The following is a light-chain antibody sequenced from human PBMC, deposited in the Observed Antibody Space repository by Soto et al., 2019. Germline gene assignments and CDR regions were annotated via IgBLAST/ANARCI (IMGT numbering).Light chain of an antibody. J-gene: IGLJ3*02. Sequence: QPVVTQEPSLTVSPGGTVTLTCGSTTGAVTTDHYPYWFQQKPGQAPRTLIWDTSNKHSWTPARFSGSLLGGQAALTLSGAQPEDEAEYSCLLSYTGTWVFGGGTKLTVL. V-gene: IGLV7-46*01. CDR3: LLSYTGTWV. CDR1: TGAVTTDHY. CDR2: DTS.